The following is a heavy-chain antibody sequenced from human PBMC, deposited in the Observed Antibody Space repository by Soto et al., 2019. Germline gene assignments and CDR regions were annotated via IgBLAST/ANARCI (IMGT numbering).Heavy chain of an antibody. J-gene: IGHJ5*02. D-gene: IGHD3-10*01. V-gene: IGHV3-33*01. Sequence: GGSLRLSCAASGFTFSSYGMHWVRQAPGKGLEWVAVIWYDGSNKYYADSVKGRFTISRDNSKNTLYLQMNSLRAEDTAVYYCASEHGKDSLYGSGSYPWFDPWGQGTLVTVSS. CDR3: ASEHGKDSLYGSGSYPWFDP. CDR1: GFTFSSYG. CDR2: IWYDGSNK.